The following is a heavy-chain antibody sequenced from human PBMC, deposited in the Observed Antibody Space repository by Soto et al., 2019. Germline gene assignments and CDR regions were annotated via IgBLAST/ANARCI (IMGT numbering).Heavy chain of an antibody. CDR1: GFTFNRYS. V-gene: IGHV3-21*01. J-gene: IGHJ4*02. CDR3: AREADFASSGYVLDY. D-gene: IGHD3-22*01. Sequence: GGSLRLSCAASGFTFNRYSMNWVRQAPGKGLEWVSSVTSSSSSMLYADSVKGRFTISRDDAKDSLFLQMNSLRADDTAVYYCAREADFASSGYVLDYWGQGTLVTVSS. CDR2: VTSSSSSM.